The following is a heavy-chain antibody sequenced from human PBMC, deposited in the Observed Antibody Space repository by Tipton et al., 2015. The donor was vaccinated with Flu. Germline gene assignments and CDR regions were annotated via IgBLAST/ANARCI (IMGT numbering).Heavy chain of an antibody. CDR2: ISYDGSNQ. CDR1: GFTFSDYG. Sequence: SLRLSCAASGFTFSDYGMFWVRQAPGKGLEWVTTISYDGSNQYYADSARGRFTISRDNSKNMVYLQMNSLRAEDTAVYYCARDSDYGSGSYWIDYWGQGTLVIVSS. CDR3: ARDSDYGSGSYWIDY. V-gene: IGHV3-30*13. D-gene: IGHD3-10*01. J-gene: IGHJ4*02.